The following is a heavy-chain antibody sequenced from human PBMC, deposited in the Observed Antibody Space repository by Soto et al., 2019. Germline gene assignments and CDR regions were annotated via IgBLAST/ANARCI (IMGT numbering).Heavy chain of an antibody. D-gene: IGHD1-26*01. V-gene: IGHV4-30-4*01. CDR2: VYYSGTT. Sequence: QVQLQEWGPGLVKPSQTLSLTCTVSGGSIRNGDYYWGWIRQPPGKGLEWIGYVYYSGTTYSHPSLKSRXXXXXDTSENEFSLRLSSVTAADTDVYYCVTVNLVGAAYYFDYWGPGTLVTVSS. CDR1: GGSIRNGDYY. J-gene: IGHJ4*02. CDR3: VTVNLVGAAYYFDY.